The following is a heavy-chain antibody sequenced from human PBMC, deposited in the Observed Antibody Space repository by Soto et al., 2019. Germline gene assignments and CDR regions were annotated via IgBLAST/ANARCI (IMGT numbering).Heavy chain of an antibody. CDR2: ISSSSSTI. J-gene: IGHJ5*02. CDR3: ARSVDIAMVTSLNWFDP. V-gene: IGHV3-48*02. Sequence: PGGSLRLSCAASGFAFSSYSMNWVRQAPGKGLEWVSYISSSSSTIYYADSVKGRFTISRDNAKNSLYLQMNSLRDEDTAVYYCARSVDIAMVTSLNWFDPWGQGTRVTVSS. D-gene: IGHD5-18*01. CDR1: GFAFSSYS.